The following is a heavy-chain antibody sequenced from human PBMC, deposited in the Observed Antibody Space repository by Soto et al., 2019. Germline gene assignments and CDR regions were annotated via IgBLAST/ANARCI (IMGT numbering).Heavy chain of an antibody. D-gene: IGHD3-10*01. V-gene: IGHV1-18*01. CDR2: ISAYNGNT. CDR3: ASVGYYYGRHQPAFDY. Sequence: ASVKVSCKASGYTFTSYGISWVRQAPGQGLEWMGWISAYNGNTNYAQKLQGRVTMTTDTSTSTAYMELRSLRSEDTAVYYCASVGYYYGRHQPAFDYCGQRSPVTGSS. CDR1: GYTFTSYG. J-gene: IGHJ4*01.